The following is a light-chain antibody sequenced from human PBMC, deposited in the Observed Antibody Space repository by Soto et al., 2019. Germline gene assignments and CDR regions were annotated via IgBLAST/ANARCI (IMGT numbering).Light chain of an antibody. Sequence: EIVLTQSPGTLSLSPGERATLSCRASQSVRNSLLAWYQQKPGQPPRLLIYDASTRATATPERFSGSGSGTDFTLTISRLEPEDFAVYFCQQYAGPPTTFGQGTRLEIK. CDR2: DAS. CDR3: QQYAGPPTT. J-gene: IGKJ5*01. V-gene: IGKV3-20*01. CDR1: QSVRNSL.